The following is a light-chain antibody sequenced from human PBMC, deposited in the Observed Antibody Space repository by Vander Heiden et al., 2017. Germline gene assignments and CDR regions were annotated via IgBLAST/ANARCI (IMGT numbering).Light chain of an antibody. CDR1: QSVLHSANNKNY. Sequence: DIVMTQSPDSLAVTLGERATIHCKSSQSVLHSANNKNYLAWYQQKPGQPPKLLIYWASTRESGVPDRFSGSGSGTDFTLAISSLQAEDVAVYYCQQYYTTPRTFGQGTKLEIK. CDR3: QQYYTTPRT. CDR2: WAS. J-gene: IGKJ2*02. V-gene: IGKV4-1*01.